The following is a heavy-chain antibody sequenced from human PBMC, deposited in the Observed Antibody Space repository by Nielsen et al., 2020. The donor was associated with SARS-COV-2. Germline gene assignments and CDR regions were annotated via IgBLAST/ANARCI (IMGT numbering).Heavy chain of an antibody. CDR3: ARVGSYGDPEYLDY. Sequence: GGSLRLSCVVSGFNIRGYWMTWVRQAPGKGLEWVGNIKLDGSEKYYVDSVKGRFTISRDNARNTLYLQMNSLRVEDTAVYYCARVGSYGDPEYLDYWGPGTLVTVSS. J-gene: IGHJ4*02. CDR1: GFNIRGYW. CDR2: IKLDGSEK. D-gene: IGHD4/OR15-4a*01. V-gene: IGHV3-7*01.